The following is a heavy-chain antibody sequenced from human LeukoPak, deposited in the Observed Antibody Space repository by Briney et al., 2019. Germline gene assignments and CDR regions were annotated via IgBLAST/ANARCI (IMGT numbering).Heavy chain of an antibody. V-gene: IGHV4-59*08. J-gene: IGHJ1*01. D-gene: IGHD3-22*01. CDR1: GGSFSDYY. CDR2: MYYSGST. CDR3: ASPRGDDSGGYYTWYFHH. Sequence: SETLSLTCAVYGGSFSDYYWSWIRQPPGKGLEWIGYMYYSGSTNYNPSLKSRVTISVDTSKNQFSLKLSSVTAADTAVYYCASPRGDDSGGYYTWYFHHWGQGILVTVSS.